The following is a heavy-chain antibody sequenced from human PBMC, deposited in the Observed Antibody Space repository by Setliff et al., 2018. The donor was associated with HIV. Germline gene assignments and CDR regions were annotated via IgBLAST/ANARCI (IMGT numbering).Heavy chain of an antibody. Sequence: PGGSLRLSCAASGFTFSSYSMNWVRQAPGKGLEWVSYISSSRSTIYYADSVKGRFTISRDNAKNSLYLQMNSLRAEDTAVYYCARESYNYGYNDWGQGTLVTVSS. CDR1: GFTFSSYS. J-gene: IGHJ4*02. V-gene: IGHV3-48*04. D-gene: IGHD5-18*01. CDR3: ARESYNYGYND. CDR2: ISSSRSTI.